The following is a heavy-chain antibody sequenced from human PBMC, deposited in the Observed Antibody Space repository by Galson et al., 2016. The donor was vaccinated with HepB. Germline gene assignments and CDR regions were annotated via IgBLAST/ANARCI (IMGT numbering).Heavy chain of an antibody. J-gene: IGHJ6*01. V-gene: IGHV3-74*01. CDR2: INSDGSST. Sequence: SLRLSCAASGFTFTSYWIHWVRQVPGEGLVWVSRINSDGSSTHYADYVKGRFTISRDNAKNTVYLQMNSLRVEDTAVYYCARVGVIPYYYYGMDVWGQGTMVIVTS. D-gene: IGHD3-10*01. CDR3: ARVGVIPYYYYGMDV. CDR1: GFTFTSYW.